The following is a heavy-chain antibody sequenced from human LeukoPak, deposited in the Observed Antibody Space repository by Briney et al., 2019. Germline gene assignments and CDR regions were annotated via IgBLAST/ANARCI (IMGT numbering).Heavy chain of an antibody. CDR2: IYYSGST. D-gene: IGHD6-13*01. Sequence: PSETLSLTCTVSGGSISSYYWSWIRQPPGKGLEWIGYIYYSGSTNYNPSLKSRVTISVDTSKNQFSLKLSSVTAADTAVYYCARGTTFEAAVDFQHWGQGTLVTVSS. J-gene: IGHJ1*01. CDR3: ARGTTFEAAVDFQH. CDR1: GGSISSYY. V-gene: IGHV4-59*01.